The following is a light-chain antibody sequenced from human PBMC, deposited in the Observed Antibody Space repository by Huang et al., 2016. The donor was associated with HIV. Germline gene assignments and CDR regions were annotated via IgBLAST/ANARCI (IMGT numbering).Light chain of an antibody. V-gene: IGKV3-15*01. Sequence: EIVMTQSPATLSVSPGERATLSCRASQTVSSNLAWYQQKPGQAPRLLIYAASTRATDIPARFSVSGSGTEFTLTISSLQSEDVAVYYCQHYRVWPPVYTFGQGTKLEIK. CDR1: QTVSSN. CDR2: AAS. CDR3: QHYRVWPPVYT. J-gene: IGKJ2*01.